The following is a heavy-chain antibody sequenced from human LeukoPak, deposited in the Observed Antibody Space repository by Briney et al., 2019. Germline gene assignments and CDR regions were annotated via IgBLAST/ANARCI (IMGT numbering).Heavy chain of an antibody. D-gene: IGHD2-8*01. CDR2: INPSGGST. CDR3: AREDVVLVDAVRYYYYGMDV. Sequence: ASVTVSFTSAGYNFIIYYMHWVRQAPGQGLEWMGVINPSGGSTSYAQKFQDRVTMTRDTSTSTVYMELSSLKSEDTAVYYCAREDVVLVDAVRYYYYGMDVWGQGTTVTVSS. CDR1: GYNFIIYY. J-gene: IGHJ6*02. V-gene: IGHV1-46*01.